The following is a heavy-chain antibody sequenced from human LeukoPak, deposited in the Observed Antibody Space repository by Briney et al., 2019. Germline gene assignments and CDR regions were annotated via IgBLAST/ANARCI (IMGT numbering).Heavy chain of an antibody. CDR3: ARSVMMYASTYYFHY. V-gene: IGHV3-30*02. CDR2: MRYDATKE. J-gene: IGHJ4*02. D-gene: IGHD2-8*01. Sequence: GGSPRLSCAASGFNFSNFGIHWVRQAPGKGLEWVAFMRYDATKEYYADSVKGRFTVSRDDSKNTVFLQINSLRADDTSVYYCARSVMMYASTYYFHYWGQGTLVTVSS. CDR1: GFNFSNFG.